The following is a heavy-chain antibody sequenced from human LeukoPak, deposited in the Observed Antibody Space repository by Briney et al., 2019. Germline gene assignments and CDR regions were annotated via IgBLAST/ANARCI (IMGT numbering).Heavy chain of an antibody. CDR2: INSDGSST. V-gene: IGHV3-74*01. D-gene: IGHD1-14*01. J-gene: IGHJ4*02. CDR1: GFTFSSSW. CDR3: TRASRKEPDY. Sequence: GGYLRLYCAASGFTFSSSWMHWVRQTPGNGLVWVSRINSDGSSTSYADSVKGRFTISRDNAKNTLSLQMNSLRAEDTAVYYCTRASRKEPDYWGQGTLVTVSS.